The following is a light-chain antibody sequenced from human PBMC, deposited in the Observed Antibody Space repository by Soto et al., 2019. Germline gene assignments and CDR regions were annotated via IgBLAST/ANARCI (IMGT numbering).Light chain of an antibody. J-gene: IGKJ4*01. CDR3: QQYNNWPPLT. Sequence: EIVMTQSPATLSVSPGERPTLSARAIQSVSNNLAWYKQKPGQAPRLLIYGASTRATGIPARFSGSGSGTEFTLTISSLQSEDFAVYYCQQYNNWPPLTFGGGTKVEIK. V-gene: IGKV3-15*01. CDR2: GAS. CDR1: QSVSNN.